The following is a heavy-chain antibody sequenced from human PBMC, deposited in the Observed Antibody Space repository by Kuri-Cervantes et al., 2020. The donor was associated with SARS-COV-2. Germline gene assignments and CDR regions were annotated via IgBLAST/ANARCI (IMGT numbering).Heavy chain of an antibody. J-gene: IGHJ3*02. CDR3: ARDLPEGDAFDI. Sequence: AETLSLTCAVYGGSFSGYYWTWIRQPPGKGLEWIGEINHSGSTNYNPSLKSRVTISVDTSENQFSLKLSSVTAADTAVYYCARDLPEGDAFDIWGQGTMVTVSS. CDR2: INHSGST. D-gene: IGHD1-14*01. V-gene: IGHV4-34*01. CDR1: GGSFSGYY.